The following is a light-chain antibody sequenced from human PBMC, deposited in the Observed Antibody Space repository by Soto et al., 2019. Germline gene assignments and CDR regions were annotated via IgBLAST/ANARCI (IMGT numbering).Light chain of an antibody. Sequence: DIVMTQSPDSLAVSLGERTTINCKSSQSVIYSSNNKNYLAWYQQKPGQPPKLLIYWASTRESGVPDRFSGSGSGTDFTLTISSLQAEDVAVYYCQQSYTTPRTFGQGTKVEI. J-gene: IGKJ1*01. CDR3: QQSYTTPRT. CDR2: WAS. V-gene: IGKV4-1*01. CDR1: QSVIYSSNNKNY.